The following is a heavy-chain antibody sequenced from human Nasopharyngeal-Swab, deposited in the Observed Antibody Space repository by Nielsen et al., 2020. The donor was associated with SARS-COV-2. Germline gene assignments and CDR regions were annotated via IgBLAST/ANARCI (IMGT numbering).Heavy chain of an antibody. Sequence: SETLSLTCVLYGGSFSNYYWSWIRQPPGKGLEWIGEINHSGSTNYNPSLKSRVTISVDTSRNEFSLKLTSVTAADTAVYYCARSLGIAAAKDYWGQGTLVTVSS. J-gene: IGHJ4*02. D-gene: IGHD6-13*01. CDR1: GGSFSNYY. V-gene: IGHV4-34*01. CDR3: ARSLGIAAAKDY. CDR2: INHSGST.